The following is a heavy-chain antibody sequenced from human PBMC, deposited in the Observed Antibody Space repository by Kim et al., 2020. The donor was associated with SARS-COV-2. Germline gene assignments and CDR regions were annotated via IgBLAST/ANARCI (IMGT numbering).Heavy chain of an antibody. CDR3: ARDIRSTMVRGQSPLDY. J-gene: IGHJ4*02. D-gene: IGHD3-10*01. Sequence: VKGQFTIYRDKAKNSLYRQMNSLRAEDTAVYYCARDIRSTMVRGQSPLDYWGQGTLVTVSS. V-gene: IGHV3-11*05.